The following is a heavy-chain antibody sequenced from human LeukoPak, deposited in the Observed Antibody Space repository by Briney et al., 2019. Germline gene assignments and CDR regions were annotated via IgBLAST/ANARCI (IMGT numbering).Heavy chain of an antibody. CDR1: GFTFSSYA. D-gene: IGHD2-21*02. J-gene: IGHJ4*02. CDR2: ISYDGSNK. CDR3: ARGEVVTAIREYFNHYFDY. Sequence: GGSLRLSCAASGFTFSSYAMHWVRQAPGKGLDWVAVISYDGSNKYYADSVKGRFTISRDNSKNTLYLQMNSLRAEDTAVYYCARGEVVTAIREYFNHYFDYWGQGTLVTVSS. V-gene: IGHV3-30*01.